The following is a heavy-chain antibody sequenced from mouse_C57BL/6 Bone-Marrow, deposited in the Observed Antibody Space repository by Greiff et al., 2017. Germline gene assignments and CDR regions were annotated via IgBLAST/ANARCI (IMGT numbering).Heavy chain of an antibody. D-gene: IGHD2-3*01. V-gene: IGHV1-82*01. CDR1: GYAFSRSW. CDR2: IYPGDGDT. J-gene: IGHJ2*01. Sequence: LEASGPELVKPGASVTISCKASGYAFSRSWMNWVKPRPGQGLEWIGRIYPGDGDTNYNGKFKGKATLTADKSSSTAYMQLSRLTSEDSAVYFCAPYDGYFYFDYWGQGTTLTVSS. CDR3: APYDGYFYFDY.